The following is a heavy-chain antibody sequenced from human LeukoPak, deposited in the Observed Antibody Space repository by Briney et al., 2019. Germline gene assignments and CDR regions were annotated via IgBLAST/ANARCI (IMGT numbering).Heavy chain of an antibody. V-gene: IGHV3-21*01. CDR1: GFIFSNYN. D-gene: IGHD6-13*01. CDR2: ISGGSSYI. Sequence: GGSLRLSCAVSGFIFSNYNLNWVRQAPGKGLEGVSSISGGSSYIYYADSVKGRFTISRDNAKNSLYLQMNSLRAEDTAVYYCARSLAAAGLSDYWGQGTLVTVSS. CDR3: ARSLAAAGLSDY. J-gene: IGHJ4*02.